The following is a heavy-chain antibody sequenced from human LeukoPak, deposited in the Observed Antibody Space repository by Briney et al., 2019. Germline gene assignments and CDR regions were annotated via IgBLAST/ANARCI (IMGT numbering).Heavy chain of an antibody. D-gene: IGHD5-18*01. V-gene: IGHV4-59*01. J-gene: IGHJ6*04. CDR2: IYYSGST. CDR1: GGSISSDY. Sequence: SETLSLTCTVSGGSISSDYWSWIRQPPGKGLEWIGNIYYSGSTNYNPSLKSRVTISVDTSKNQFSLKLSSVTAADTAVYYCARAEGSSYENYYYYGMDVWGKGTTVTVSS. CDR3: ARAEGSSYENYYYYGMDV.